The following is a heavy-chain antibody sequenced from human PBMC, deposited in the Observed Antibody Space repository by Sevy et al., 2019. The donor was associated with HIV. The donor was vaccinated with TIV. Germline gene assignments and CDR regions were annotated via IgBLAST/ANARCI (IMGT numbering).Heavy chain of an antibody. Sequence: ASVKVSCKASGYTFTTYDINWVRQATGQGLEWMGWMNPNSGNTGYEQKFQGRVTMTRNTSIETAYMELSSLRSEDTAVYYCARFLSTSYYYYHAMDVWGQGTTVTVSS. J-gene: IGHJ6*02. CDR1: GYTFTTYD. CDR3: ARFLSTSYYYYHAMDV. V-gene: IGHV1-8*01. CDR2: MNPNSGNT. D-gene: IGHD2-2*01.